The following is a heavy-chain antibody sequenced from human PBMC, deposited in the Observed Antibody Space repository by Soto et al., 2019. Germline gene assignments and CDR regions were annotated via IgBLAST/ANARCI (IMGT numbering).Heavy chain of an antibody. CDR1: GYTFTNHG. CDR2: ISAYNGDT. CDR3: ARDLDYSTSICVY. Sequence: QVQMVQSGGEVKQPGASVKVSCKTSGYTFTNHGVSWVRQAPGQGLEWMGWISAYNGDTDFAQKFQDRVAMTIDTSTSTVFMELRSLRSDDTAVYYCARDLDYSTSICVYWGQGTPVTVSS. D-gene: IGHD4-4*01. J-gene: IGHJ4*02. V-gene: IGHV1-18*04.